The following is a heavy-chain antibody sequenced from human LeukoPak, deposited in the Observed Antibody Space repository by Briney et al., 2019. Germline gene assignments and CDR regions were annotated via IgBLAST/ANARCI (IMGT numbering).Heavy chain of an antibody. J-gene: IGHJ4*02. D-gene: IGHD1-26*01. CDR1: GYTFTSYG. CDR2: ISAYNGNT. V-gene: IGHV1-18*01. Sequence: ASVKVSCKASGYTFTSYGISWVRQAPGQGLEWMGWISAYNGNTNYAQKLQGRVTMTTDTSSSTAYMELRSLRSDDTAVYYCARDGMGATGDDPFDYWGQGTLVTASS. CDR3: ARDGMGATGDDPFDY.